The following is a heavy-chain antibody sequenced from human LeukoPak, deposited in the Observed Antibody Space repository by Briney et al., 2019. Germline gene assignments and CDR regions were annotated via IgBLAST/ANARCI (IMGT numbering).Heavy chain of an antibody. CDR2: IIPIPDIA. CDR1: GDTFSMYT. V-gene: IGHV1-69*04. Sequence: SVKVSCKASGDTFSMYTFIWVRQAPGQGLEWMGRIIPIPDIANYPQKFQGRVTITADILTSTTYMELSSLRSDDTAVYYCARDHCSGGTCLGGHWGQGTLVTVSS. D-gene: IGHD2-15*01. J-gene: IGHJ4*02. CDR3: ARDHCSGGTCLGGH.